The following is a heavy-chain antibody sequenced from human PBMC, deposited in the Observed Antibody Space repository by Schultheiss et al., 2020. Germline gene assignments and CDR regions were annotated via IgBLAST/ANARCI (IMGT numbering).Heavy chain of an antibody. Sequence: SETLSLTCTVSGGSISSSSYYWGWIRQPPEKGLEWIGSIYYSGSTYYNPSLKSRVTISVDTSRNQFSLHLSSVTAADTAVYYCARGPPIVPVPGAGYYYMDVWGKGTTVTVSS. CDR3: ARGPPIVPVPGAGYYYMDV. CDR2: IYYSGST. J-gene: IGHJ6*03. D-gene: IGHD2-2*01. V-gene: IGHV4-39*07. CDR1: GGSISSSSYY.